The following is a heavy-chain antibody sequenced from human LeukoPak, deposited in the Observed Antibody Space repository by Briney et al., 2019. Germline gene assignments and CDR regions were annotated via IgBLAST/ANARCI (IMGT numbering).Heavy chain of an antibody. CDR1: GFSFSTYA. J-gene: IGHJ4*02. CDR3: AKRSYYGSGALDY. V-gene: IGHV3-23*01. CDR2: ISDSGGYT. Sequence: PGGSLILSCAASGFSFSTYAMSWVRQAPGKGLEWVSVISDSGGYTYYADSVKGRFTIPRDNSKNTLYLQMNSLRAEDTAVYYCAKRSYYGSGALDYWGQGTLVTISS. D-gene: IGHD3-10*01.